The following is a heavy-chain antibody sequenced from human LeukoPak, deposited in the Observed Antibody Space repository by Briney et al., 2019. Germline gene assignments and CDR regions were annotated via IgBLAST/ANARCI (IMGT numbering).Heavy chain of an antibody. CDR1: GYTFTGYY. D-gene: IGHD3-10*01. CDR3: ARDLRYGSGSYYNASHYYYMDV. Sequence: ASVKVSCKASGYTFTGYYMHWVRQAPGQGLEWMGWINPNSGGTNYAQKFQGRVTMTRDTSISTAYMELSRLGSDDTAVYYCARDLRYGSGSYYNASHYYYMDVWGKGTTVTVSS. V-gene: IGHV1-2*02. CDR2: INPNSGGT. J-gene: IGHJ6*03.